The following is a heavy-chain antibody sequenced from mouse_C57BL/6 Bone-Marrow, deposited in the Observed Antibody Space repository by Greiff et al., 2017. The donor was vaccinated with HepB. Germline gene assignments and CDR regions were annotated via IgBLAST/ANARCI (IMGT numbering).Heavy chain of an antibody. CDR2: IFPGSGST. V-gene: IGHV1-75*01. CDR1: GYTFTDYY. J-gene: IGHJ3*01. Sequence: QVQLQQSGPELVKPGASVKISCKASGYTFTDYYINWVKQRPGQGLEWIGWIFPGSGSTYYNEKFKGKATLTVDKSSSTAYMLLSSLTSEDSAVYFCARLVLYYGNFPWFAYWGQGTLVTVSA. D-gene: IGHD2-1*01. CDR3: ARLVLYYGNFPWFAY.